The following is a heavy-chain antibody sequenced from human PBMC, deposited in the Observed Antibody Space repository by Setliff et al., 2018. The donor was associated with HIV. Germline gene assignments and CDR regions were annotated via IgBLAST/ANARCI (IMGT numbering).Heavy chain of an antibody. V-gene: IGHV1-3*01. CDR3: ATKVYCTNGVCLDAFDI. CDR2: INADNGNT. J-gene: IGHJ3*02. Sequence: GASVKVSCKASGYTFSNYAIHWVRQAPGQRLEWMGWINADNGNTKYSQKFQGRVTITRDTSASTAYMDLSSLRFEDTAVYYCATKVYCTNGVCLDAFDIWGQGTMVTVSS. CDR1: GYTFSNYA. D-gene: IGHD2-8*01.